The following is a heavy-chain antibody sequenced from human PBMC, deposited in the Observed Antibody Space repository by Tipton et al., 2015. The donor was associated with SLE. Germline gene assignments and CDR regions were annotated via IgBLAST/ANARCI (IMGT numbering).Heavy chain of an antibody. D-gene: IGHD2/OR15-2a*01. CDR3: ARADTFYSSFHI. Sequence: QLVQSGAEVKRAGETLKISCKGSGYDFPGYYIAWVRQTPGKGLEWVGMVYPRDSEVRYSPSFQGHVTVSADNSISTAFLQWDSLKVSDTGVYYCARADTFYSSFHIWGQGTMVTVSS. V-gene: IGHV5-51*03. CDR1: GYDFPGYY. J-gene: IGHJ3*02. CDR2: VYPRDSEV.